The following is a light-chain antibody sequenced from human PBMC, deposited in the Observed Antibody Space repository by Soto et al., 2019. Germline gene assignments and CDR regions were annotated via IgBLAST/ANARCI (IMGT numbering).Light chain of an antibody. CDR2: AAS. CDR1: QGISSY. J-gene: IGKJ5*01. CDR3: QQFDDSVT. Sequence: DIQLTQSPSFLSASVGDRVTITCRASQGISSYLAWYQQKPGKAPKLLIYAASTLQSGVPSRFSGSGSGTDFTLTISRLEPEDSAVYYCQQFDDSVTFGQGTRLEIK. V-gene: IGKV1-9*01.